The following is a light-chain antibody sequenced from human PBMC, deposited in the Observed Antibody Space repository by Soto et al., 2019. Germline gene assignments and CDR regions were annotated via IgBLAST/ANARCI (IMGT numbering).Light chain of an antibody. V-gene: IGKV1-27*01. CDR2: GAS. Sequence: DIQMAQSPSSLSASIGDRVTITCRVSQGISEYLAWYQQRPGNAPNLLIYGASILQSGVPSRFSGSGSGTHFTLTISSLQPEDVATYYCHSYNSIPRTFGQGTTVEIK. J-gene: IGKJ1*01. CDR1: QGISEY. CDR3: HSYNSIPRT.